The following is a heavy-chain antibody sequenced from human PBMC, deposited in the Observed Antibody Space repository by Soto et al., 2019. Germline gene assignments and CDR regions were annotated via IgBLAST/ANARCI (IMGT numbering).Heavy chain of an antibody. CDR2: VTYSGANT. CDR1: GFTFGSYA. J-gene: IGHJ4*02. CDR3: ATPSLSTGGYSSSDS. V-gene: IGHV3-23*01. Sequence: GGSLRLSCAASGFTFGSYAMSWVRQAPGKGLEWVSLVTYSGANTYYAGSVTGRFTISRDNSRNTLFLQMSSLRVEDTAVYYCATPSLSTGGYSSSDSWGRGTLVTVSS. D-gene: IGHD1-26*01.